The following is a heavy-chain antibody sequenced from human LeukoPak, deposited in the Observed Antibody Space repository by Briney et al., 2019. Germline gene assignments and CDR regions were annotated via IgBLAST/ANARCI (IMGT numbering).Heavy chain of an antibody. D-gene: IGHD2-2*01. Sequence: ASVKVSCKASGYTFTSYDINWVRQATGQGLEWMGWMNPNSGNTGYAQKFQGRVTITRNTSISTAYMELSSLRSEDTAVYYCARGRGGIVVVTAAGFDPWGQGTLVTVSS. J-gene: IGHJ5*02. V-gene: IGHV1-8*03. CDR2: MNPNSGNT. CDR3: ARGRGGIVVVTAAGFDP. CDR1: GYTFTSYD.